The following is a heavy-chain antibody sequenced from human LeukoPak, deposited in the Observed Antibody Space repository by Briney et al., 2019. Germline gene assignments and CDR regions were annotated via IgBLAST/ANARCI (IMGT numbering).Heavy chain of an antibody. CDR3: AREEASGSSWFAY. V-gene: IGHV5-51*01. Sequence: GESLRISCKGSGYSFTNYWIGWVRKVPGKGLEWMAIILPGNFDTRYSPSFQGQVTISADKSTSTAYLQWRSLKASDTAIYYCAREEASGSSWFAYWGQGTLVTVSS. CDR2: ILPGNFDT. J-gene: IGHJ4*02. CDR1: GYSFTNYW. D-gene: IGHD6-13*01.